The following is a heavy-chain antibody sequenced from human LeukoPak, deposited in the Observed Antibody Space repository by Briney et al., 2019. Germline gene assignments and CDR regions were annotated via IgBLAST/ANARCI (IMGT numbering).Heavy chain of an antibody. J-gene: IGHJ5*02. CDR2: IYHSGST. CDR1: GYSISSGYY. Sequence: SETLSLTCTVSGYSISSGYYWGWIRQPPGKGLEWIGSIYHSGSTYYNPSLKSRVTISVDTSKNQFSLKLSSVTAADTAVYYCARGRRGWLQPWKPGSWFDPWGQGTLVAVSS. D-gene: IGHD5-24*01. V-gene: IGHV4-38-2*02. CDR3: ARGRRGWLQPWKPGSWFDP.